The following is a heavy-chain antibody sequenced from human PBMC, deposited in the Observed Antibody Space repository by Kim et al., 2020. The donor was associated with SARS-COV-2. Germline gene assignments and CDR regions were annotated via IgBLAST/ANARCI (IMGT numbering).Heavy chain of an antibody. D-gene: IGHD1-26*01. V-gene: IGHV3-7*01. Sequence: GGSLRLSCAASGFTFSTNWMTWVRQAPGKGLEWVANIKSDGTETYYVDSVKGRFTISRDNAKNSLYLEMNNLKVEDTAVFYCASGGGFFLVAYWGQGTLV. J-gene: IGHJ4*02. CDR1: GFTFSTNW. CDR3: ASGGGFFLVAY. CDR2: IKSDGTET.